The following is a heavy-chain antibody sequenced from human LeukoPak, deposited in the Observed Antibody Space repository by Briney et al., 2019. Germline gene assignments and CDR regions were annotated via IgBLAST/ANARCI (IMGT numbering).Heavy chain of an antibody. CDR1: GYTFTGYY. CDR2: INPNSGGT. CDR3: AREEGMISGSSWYVGAFDY. V-gene: IGHV1-2*02. J-gene: IGHJ4*02. Sequence: VASVNVSCKASGYTFTGYYMHWVRQAPGQGLEWMGWINPNSGGTNYAQKFQGRVTMTRDTSISTAYMELSRLRSDDTAVYYCAREEGMISGSSWYVGAFDYWGQGTLVTVSS. D-gene: IGHD6-13*01.